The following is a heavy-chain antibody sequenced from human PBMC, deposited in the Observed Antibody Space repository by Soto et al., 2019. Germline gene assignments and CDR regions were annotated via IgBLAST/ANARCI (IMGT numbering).Heavy chain of an antibody. Sequence: PGGSLRLSCAATGFTFSSYAIHWVRQAPGKGLEWVAVISYDGSNKYYADSVEGRFTISRDNSKNTLYLQMNSLRAEDTAVYYCARDPPVYSSYFDYWCQGTLVTVSS. CDR1: GFTFSSYA. V-gene: IGHV3-30-3*01. CDR2: ISYDGSNK. J-gene: IGHJ4*02. D-gene: IGHD4-4*01. CDR3: ARDPPVYSSYFDY.